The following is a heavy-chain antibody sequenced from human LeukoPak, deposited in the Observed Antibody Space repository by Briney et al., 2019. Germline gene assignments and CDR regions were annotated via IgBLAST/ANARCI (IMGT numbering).Heavy chain of an antibody. CDR2: ISGSGGRT. J-gene: IGHJ5*02. CDR1: GFTSSRQA. Sequence: PGGSLRLSCAAYGFTSSRQAMSWARQAPGKGLEWVSAISGSGGRTYYAASVTGPFTLSRDNSTHTLYMQINSLTTEDPDITYCTKESWYYFWSGRRWFDPWGQGTLVSVSS. V-gene: IGHV3-23*01. D-gene: IGHD3-3*01. CDR3: TKESWYYFWSGRRWFDP.